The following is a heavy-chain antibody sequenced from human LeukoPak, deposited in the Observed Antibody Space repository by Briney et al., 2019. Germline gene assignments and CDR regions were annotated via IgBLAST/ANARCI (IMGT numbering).Heavy chain of an antibody. Sequence: PSETLSLTCTVSDGSISSYYWSWIRQPAGKGLEWIGRIYTSGSTNYNPSLKSRVTMSVDTSKNQFSLKLSSVTAADTAVYYCARDRPFKSGSWYMDVWGKGTTVTVSS. V-gene: IGHV4-4*07. CDR3: ARDRPFKSGSWYMDV. CDR1: DGSISSYY. D-gene: IGHD5-12*01. J-gene: IGHJ6*03. CDR2: IYTSGST.